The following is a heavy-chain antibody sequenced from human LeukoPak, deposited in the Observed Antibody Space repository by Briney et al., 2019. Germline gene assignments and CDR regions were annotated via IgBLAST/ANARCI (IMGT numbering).Heavy chain of an antibody. CDR2: INPNSGGT. D-gene: IGHD1-1*01. V-gene: IGHV1-2*02. CDR3: ARDYVLGTPGTAYEYFDY. J-gene: IGHJ4*02. Sequence: ASVSVSCKASGYSFSDYFMQWVRHAPGQELAWMGWINPNSGGTSYPQKFHGRVTITRDTSIITVYMQVSRLTSDDTAVYYCARDYVLGTPGTAYEYFDYWGQGTRVTVSS. CDR1: GYSFSDYF.